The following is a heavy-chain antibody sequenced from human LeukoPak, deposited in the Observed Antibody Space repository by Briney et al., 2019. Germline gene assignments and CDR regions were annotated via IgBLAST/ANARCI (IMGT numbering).Heavy chain of an antibody. Sequence: GGSLRLSCAASGFTFDDYGMSWVRHAPGKGLEWVSGINWNGGSTGYADSVKGRFTISRDNSKNTLDLQMNSLRPEDTAVYFCAKVRGVYCSSSACYYFDHWGQGTLVTVSS. D-gene: IGHD2-2*01. V-gene: IGHV3-20*04. CDR2: INWNGGST. CDR3: AKVRGVYCSSSACYYFDH. CDR1: GFTFDDYG. J-gene: IGHJ4*02.